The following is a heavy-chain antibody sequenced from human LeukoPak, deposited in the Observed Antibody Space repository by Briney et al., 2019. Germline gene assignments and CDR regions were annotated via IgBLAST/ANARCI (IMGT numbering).Heavy chain of an antibody. J-gene: IGHJ6*03. V-gene: IGHV5-51*01. CDR1: GYSFTGYW. D-gene: IGHD6-6*01. CDR2: IYPGDSDT. CDR3: ARHRGDSSSAPGYYYYYYMDV. Sequence: GGSLKISCKGSGYSFTGYWIGWVRQMPGKGLEWMGIIYPGDSDTRYSPSFQGQVTISADKSISTAYLQWSSLKASDTAMYYCARHRGDSSSAPGYYYYYYMDVWGKGTTVTVSS.